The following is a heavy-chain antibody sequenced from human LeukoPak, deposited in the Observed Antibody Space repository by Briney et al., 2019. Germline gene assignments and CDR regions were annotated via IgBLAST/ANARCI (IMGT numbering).Heavy chain of an antibody. V-gene: IGHV5-51*01. CDR3: ATLRYSSGWDDAFDI. D-gene: IGHD6-19*01. CDR2: IYPGDSDT. CDR1: GYSFTSYW. J-gene: IGHJ3*02. Sequence: GESLKISCKGSGYSFTSYWIGWVRQMPGKGLEWMGIIYPGDSDTRYSPSFQGQVTISADKSISTAYLQWSTLKASDTAVYYCATLRYSSGWDDAFDIWGQGTMVTVSS.